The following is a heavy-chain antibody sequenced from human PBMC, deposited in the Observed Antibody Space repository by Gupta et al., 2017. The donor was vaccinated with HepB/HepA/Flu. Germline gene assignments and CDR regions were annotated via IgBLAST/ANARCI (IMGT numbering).Heavy chain of an antibody. D-gene: IGHD3-16*01. J-gene: IGHJ6*02. CDR1: GGSISSYY. CDR3: GGGGGGGGGGYFYYGMDV. CDR2: IYYSGST. V-gene: IGHV4-59*01. Sequence: QVQLQESGPGLVKPSETLSLTCTVSGGSISSYYWSWIRPPPGKGLEWIGFIYYSGSTHYTPSTKGRITITVNTTKTPFPPRGASVPAGDPAGCYWGGGGGGGGGGYFYYGMDVWGQGTTVTVSS.